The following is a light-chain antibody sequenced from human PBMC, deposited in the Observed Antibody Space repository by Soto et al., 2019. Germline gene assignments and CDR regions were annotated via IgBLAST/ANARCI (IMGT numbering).Light chain of an antibody. CDR3: QQRET. CDR2: ATS. J-gene: IGKJ3*01. Sequence: DIQLTQSPSSLSASVGDRVTITCQASQDISNHLNWYQQKPGKAPNLLIFATSTLQSGVPSRFSGSGSGTDFTLTISSLQPEDFATYYCQQRETFGPGTKVDIK. V-gene: IGKV1-39*01. CDR1: QDISNH.